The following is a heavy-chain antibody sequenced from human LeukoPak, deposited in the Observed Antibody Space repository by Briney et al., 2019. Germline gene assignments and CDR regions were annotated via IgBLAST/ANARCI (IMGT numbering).Heavy chain of an antibody. CDR2: IRYDGSNK. CDR3: AKDLGSSFYFDY. V-gene: IGHV3-30*02. CDR1: GFTFNSYG. J-gene: IGHJ4*02. Sequence: PEGSLRLSCAASGFTFNSYGMHWVRQAPGKGLEWVAFIRYDGSNKYYADSVKGRFTISRDNSKNTLYLQMNSLRAEDTAVYYCAKDLGSSFYFDYWGQGTLVTVSS. D-gene: IGHD6-6*01.